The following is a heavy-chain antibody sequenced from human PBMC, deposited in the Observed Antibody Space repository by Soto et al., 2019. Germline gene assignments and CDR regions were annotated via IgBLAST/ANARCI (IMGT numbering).Heavy chain of an antibody. D-gene: IGHD3-10*01. CDR2: INDSGGST. V-gene: IGHV3-23*01. Sequence: GGSLRLSXAASGFTFSSFAMSWVRQAPGKGLEWVSGINDSGGSTYSADSVKGRFTISRDNSKNTLYLQMNSLRADDTAVYYCARRRDASGSYFDSWSQGTLVTVSS. CDR1: GFTFSSFA. J-gene: IGHJ4*02. CDR3: ARRRDASGSYFDS.